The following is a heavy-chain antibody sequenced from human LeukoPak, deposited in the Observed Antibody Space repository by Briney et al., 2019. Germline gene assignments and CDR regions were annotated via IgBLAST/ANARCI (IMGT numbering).Heavy chain of an antibody. V-gene: IGHV1-46*01. D-gene: IGHD3-3*01. CDR1: GYTFTSYY. CDR2: INPSGGST. CDR3: ARGLWSAHRREYYFDS. Sequence: ASVKVSCKASGYTFTSYYMHWVRQAPGQGLEWMGIINPSGGSTSYAQKFQGRVTMTRETSTSTVYMELSSLRSEDTAVYYCARGLWSAHRREYYFDSWGQGTLVTVSS. J-gene: IGHJ4*02.